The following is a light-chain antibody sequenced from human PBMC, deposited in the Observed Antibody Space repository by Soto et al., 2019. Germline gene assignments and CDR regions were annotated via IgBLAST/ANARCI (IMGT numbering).Light chain of an antibody. CDR1: TGAVTSGYY. CDR3: LLYYGGAPV. CDR2: STT. V-gene: IGLV7-43*01. J-gene: IGLJ3*02. Sequence: QAVVTQEPSLTVSPGGTVTLTCASSTGAVTSGYYPNWFQQKPGQAPRALIYSTTYKHSWTPARFSGSLLGGKAALTLSGVQPEDEAEYYCLLYYGGAPVFGGATKLTVL.